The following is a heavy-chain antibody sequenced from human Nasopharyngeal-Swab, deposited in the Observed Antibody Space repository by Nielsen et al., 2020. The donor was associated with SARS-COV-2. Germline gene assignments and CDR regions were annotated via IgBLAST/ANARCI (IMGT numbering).Heavy chain of an antibody. CDR2: MNPNSGNT. J-gene: IGHJ4*02. CDR1: GYTFTSYD. V-gene: IGHV1-8*01. CDR3: ARGLDSSSWLDY. D-gene: IGHD6-13*01. Sequence: ASVKVSCKASGYTFTSYDINWVRQATGQGIEWMGWMNPNSGNTGYAQKFQGRVTMTRNTSISTAYMELSSLRSEDTAVYYCARGLDSSSWLDYWGQGTLVTVSS.